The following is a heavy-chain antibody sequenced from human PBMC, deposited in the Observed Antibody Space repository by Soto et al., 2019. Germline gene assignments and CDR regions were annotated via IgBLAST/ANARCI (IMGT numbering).Heavy chain of an antibody. D-gene: IGHD6-25*01. J-gene: IGHJ4*02. Sequence: EVQLLESGGGVVQPGGSLRLSCVASGFNFKKFAMSWVRQAPGEGLEWVSGISCCGGSTSYADSVKGRFSIARDDSTNTLSMQMNNLRPEDTAVSVCARDRDRTYLPAPYYFDFWGQGTLVTVSS. CDR3: ARDRDRTYLPAPYYFDF. CDR2: ISCCGGST. CDR1: GFNFKKFA. V-gene: IGHV3-23*01.